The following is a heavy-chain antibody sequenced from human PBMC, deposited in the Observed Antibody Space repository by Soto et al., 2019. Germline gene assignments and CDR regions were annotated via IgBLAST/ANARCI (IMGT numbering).Heavy chain of an antibody. CDR1: GFTFTSSA. CDR3: AKTQNDILDY. J-gene: IGHJ4*02. V-gene: IGHV1-58*02. D-gene: IGHD3-9*01. Sequence: SVKVSCKASGFTFTSSAMQWVRQARGQRLEWIGWIVVGSGNTNYAQKFQERVTITRDNSKNTLYLQMNTLRAEDTAVYYCAKTQNDILDYWGQGTLVTVSS. CDR2: IVVGSGNT.